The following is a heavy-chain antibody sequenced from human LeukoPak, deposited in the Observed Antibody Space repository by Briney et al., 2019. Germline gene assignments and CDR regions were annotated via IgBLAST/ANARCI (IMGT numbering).Heavy chain of an antibody. D-gene: IGHD4-17*01. V-gene: IGHV1-2*06. CDR2: INPNSGGT. CDR3: ARDGGDYILFDP. CDR1: GYTFTGYY. J-gene: IGHJ5*02. Sequence: GASVKVSCKASGYTFTGYYMHWVGQAPGQGREWMGRINPNSGGTNYAQKFQGRVTMTRDTSISTAYMELSRLRSDDTAVYYCARDGGDYILFDPWGQGTLVTVSS.